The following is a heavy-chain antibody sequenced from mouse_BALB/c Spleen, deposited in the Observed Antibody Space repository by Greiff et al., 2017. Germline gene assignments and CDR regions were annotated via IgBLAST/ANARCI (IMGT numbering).Heavy chain of an antibody. D-gene: IGHD2-13*01. CDR1: GFTFSSYW. V-gene: IGHV6-6*02. Sequence: EVKLVESGGGLVQPGGSMKLSCVASGFTFSSYWMSWVRQSPEKGLEWVAEIRLKSDNYATHYAESVIGKFTISRDDSKSRLYLQMNSLRAEDTGIYYCTSGDYWGQGTLVTVSA. J-gene: IGHJ3*01. CDR3: TSGDY. CDR2: IRLKSDNYAT.